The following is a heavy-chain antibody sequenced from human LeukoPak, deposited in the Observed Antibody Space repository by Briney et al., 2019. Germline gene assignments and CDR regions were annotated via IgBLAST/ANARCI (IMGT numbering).Heavy chain of an antibody. CDR3: ARDPVYGDYVDAFDT. CDR1: GYTFTSYG. Sequence: ASVKVSCKASGYTFTSYGISWVRQAPGQGLEWMGWISAYNGNTNYAQKLQGRVTMTTDTSTSTAYMELRSLRSDDTAVYYCARDPVYGDYVDAFDTWGQGTMVTVSS. CDR2: ISAYNGNT. J-gene: IGHJ3*02. D-gene: IGHD4-17*01. V-gene: IGHV1-18*04.